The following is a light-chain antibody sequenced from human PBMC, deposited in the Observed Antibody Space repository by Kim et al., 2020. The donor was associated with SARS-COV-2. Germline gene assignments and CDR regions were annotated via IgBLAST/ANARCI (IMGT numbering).Light chain of an antibody. CDR2: AAS. J-gene: IGKJ1*01. V-gene: IGKV1-39*01. CDR3: QQSYTMPRT. Sequence: EIQMTQSPSSLSASVGDRVTITCRASQSIANYLNWYQQKPGEAPKVLIYAASSLQSGVPSRFSGSGSGTDFTLTISSLQPDDFATYYCQQSYTMPRTFGPGTKLEI. CDR1: QSIANY.